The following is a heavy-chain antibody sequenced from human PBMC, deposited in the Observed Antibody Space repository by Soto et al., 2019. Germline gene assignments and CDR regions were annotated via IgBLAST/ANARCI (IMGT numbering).Heavy chain of an antibody. CDR1: GGILSNYG. Sequence: QVQLVQSGAEVKKPGSSVKVSCKASGGILSNYGISWVRQAPGQGLEWMGGIIPVFGTANYAQKFQGRVTITADESTSIVYMVVTSLRSEDTAVYYCARGDATKIVVTTYYAMDVWGQGTTVTVSS. D-gene: IGHD3-9*01. CDR2: IIPVFGTA. V-gene: IGHV1-69*12. CDR3: ARGDATKIVVTTYYAMDV. J-gene: IGHJ6*02.